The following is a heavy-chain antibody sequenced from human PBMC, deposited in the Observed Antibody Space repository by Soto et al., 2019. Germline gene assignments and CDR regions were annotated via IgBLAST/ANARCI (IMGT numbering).Heavy chain of an antibody. CDR2: IYTSGST. V-gene: IGHV4-4*07. J-gene: IGHJ3*02. D-gene: IGHD6-19*01. CDR3: ARGAVAGAPGAFDI. Sequence: QVQLQESSPGLVKPSETLSLTCTVSGGSISSYYWSWIRQPAGKGLEWIGRIYTSGSTNYNPSLKSRVTMSVDTSKNQFSLKLSSVTAADTAVYYCARGAVAGAPGAFDIWGQGTMVTVSS. CDR1: GGSISSYY.